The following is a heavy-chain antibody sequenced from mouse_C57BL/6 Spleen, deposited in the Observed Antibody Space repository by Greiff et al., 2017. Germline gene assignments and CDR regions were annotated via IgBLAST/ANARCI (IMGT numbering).Heavy chain of an antibody. Sequence: EVQRVESGPGLVKPSQSLSLTCSVTGYSITSGYYWNWIRQFPGNKLEWMGYISYDGSNNYNPSLKNRISITRDTSKNQFFLKLNSVTTEDTATYYCARDYYGSRGKYYAMDYWGQGTSVTVSS. CDR1: GYSITSGYY. D-gene: IGHD1-1*01. CDR3: ARDYYGSRGKYYAMDY. CDR2: ISYDGSN. V-gene: IGHV3-6*01. J-gene: IGHJ4*01.